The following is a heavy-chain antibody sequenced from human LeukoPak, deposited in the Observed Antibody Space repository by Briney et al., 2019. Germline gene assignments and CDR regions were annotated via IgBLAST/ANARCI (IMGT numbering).Heavy chain of an antibody. D-gene: IGHD5-18*01. Sequence: SETLSLTCTVSGGSISSGGYYWSWIRQPAGKGLEWIGRIYTSGSTNYNPSLKSRVTISVDTSKNQFSLKLSSVTAADTAVYYCARELDTAMVTYYFDYWGQGTLVTVSS. J-gene: IGHJ4*02. V-gene: IGHV4-61*02. CDR2: IYTSGST. CDR1: GGSISSGGYY. CDR3: ARELDTAMVTYYFDY.